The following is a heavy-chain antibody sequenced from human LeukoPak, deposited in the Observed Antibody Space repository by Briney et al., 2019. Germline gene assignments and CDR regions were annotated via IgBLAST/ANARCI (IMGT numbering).Heavy chain of an antibody. V-gene: IGHV1-18*01. CDR1: GYTFTSYG. CDR2: ISAYNGNT. J-gene: IGHJ4*02. CDR3: ARDEGYYDSSGYDY. Sequence: ASVKVSCKASGYTFTSYGISWVRQAPGQGLEWMGWISAYNGNTNHAQKLQGRVTMTTDTSTSTAYMELRSLRSDDTAVYYCARDEGYYDSSGYDYWGQGTLVTVSS. D-gene: IGHD3-22*01.